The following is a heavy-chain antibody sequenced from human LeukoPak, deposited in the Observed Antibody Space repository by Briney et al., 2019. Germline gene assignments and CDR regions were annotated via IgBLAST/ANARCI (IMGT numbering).Heavy chain of an antibody. D-gene: IGHD3-10*01. J-gene: IGHJ4*02. CDR2: ISGSGGRT. V-gene: IGHV3-23*01. CDR1: GFTFSSYA. Sequence: PGGSLRLSCAASGFTFSSYAMRWVRQAPGKGLEWVSTISGSGGRTYYAESVKGRFAISRDNSKNTLYLQMNSLRAEDTAIYYRAKDQDYYGSGSYYPFDYWGQGTLVSVSS. CDR3: AKDQDYYGSGSYYPFDY.